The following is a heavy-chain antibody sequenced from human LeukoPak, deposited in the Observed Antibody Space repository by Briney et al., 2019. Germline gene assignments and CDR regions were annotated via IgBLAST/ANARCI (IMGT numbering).Heavy chain of an antibody. CDR2: INPSGGST. V-gene: IGHV1-46*01. Sequence: ASVKVSCKASGYTFTSYYMHWVRQAPGQGLEWMGIINPSGGSTSYAQKFQGRVTMTRDTSTSTVYMELSSLRSEDTAVYYCARIYCSGGSCQNWFDPWGQGTLVTVSS. CDR3: ARIYCSGGSCQNWFDP. CDR1: GYTFTSYY. J-gene: IGHJ5*02. D-gene: IGHD2-15*01.